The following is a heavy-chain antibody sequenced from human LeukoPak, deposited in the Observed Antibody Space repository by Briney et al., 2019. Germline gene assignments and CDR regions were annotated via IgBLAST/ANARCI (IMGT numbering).Heavy chain of an antibody. CDR3: AKDLKDSTYFFDY. CDR2: ISYDGSNK. J-gene: IGHJ4*02. V-gene: IGHV3-30*18. D-gene: IGHD2-15*01. CDR1: GFTFSSYG. Sequence: GGSLRLSCAASGFTFSSYGMHWVRQAPGKGLEWVAVISYDGSNKYYADSVKGRFTISRDNSKNTLYLQMNSLRAEDTAVYYCAKDLKDSTYFFDYWGQGTLVTVSS.